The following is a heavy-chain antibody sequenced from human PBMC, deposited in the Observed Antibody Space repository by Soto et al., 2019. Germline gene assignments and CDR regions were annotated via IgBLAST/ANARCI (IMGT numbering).Heavy chain of an antibody. CDR3: ARTTSSSGYSPIGP. Sequence: GGSLKISCKGSGYRFNNYWIGWVRQMPGKGLEWMAIIYPGDSDTRYSPSFQGQVTVSADKSISTAYLQWSSLKASDTAMYFCARTTSSSGYSPIGPWGQGTPVTVSS. CDR2: IYPGDSDT. V-gene: IGHV5-51*01. J-gene: IGHJ5*02. CDR1: GYRFNNYW. D-gene: IGHD6-6*01.